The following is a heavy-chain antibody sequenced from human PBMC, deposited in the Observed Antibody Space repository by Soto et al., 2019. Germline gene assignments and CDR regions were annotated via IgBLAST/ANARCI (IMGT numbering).Heavy chain of an antibody. J-gene: IGHJ5*02. CDR2: IGGNGGTT. CDR3: AKSALWFGEFPFNWFDP. CDR1: GFTFSTFA. Sequence: EVQLLESGGGLVQPGGSHRLSCAASGFTFSTFAMSWVRQAPGKGLEWVSGIGGNGGTTFYTDSVKGRFIISRDDSKNTLYLHIDSLRAEDTAVYYCAKSALWFGEFPFNWFDPWGQGTLVTVSS. D-gene: IGHD3-10*01. V-gene: IGHV3-23*01.